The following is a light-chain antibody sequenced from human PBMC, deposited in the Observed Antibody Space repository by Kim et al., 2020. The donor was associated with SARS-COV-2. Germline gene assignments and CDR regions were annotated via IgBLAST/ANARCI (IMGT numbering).Light chain of an antibody. CDR2: GAS. J-gene: IGKJ2*01. CDR3: DQYGGSPT. Sequence: EIVLTQSPGTLSLSPGDRATLSCRASQSVSSSYSSWYQQKPGQAPRLLIYGASNRAAGIPDRFSGSGSGTDFTLTISRLEPEDFAVYYCDQYGGSPTFGQGNKLEI. CDR1: QSVSSSY. V-gene: IGKV3-20*01.